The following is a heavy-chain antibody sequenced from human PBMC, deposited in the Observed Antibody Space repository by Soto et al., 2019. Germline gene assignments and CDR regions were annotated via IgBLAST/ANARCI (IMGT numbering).Heavy chain of an antibody. CDR1: WGTFSSYA. J-gene: IGHJ4*02. D-gene: IGHD4-17*01. V-gene: IGHV1-69*01. CDR3: GRDGHDYGDHGDDY. Sequence: ECSGEVCFQGSWGTFSSYAIHWGRQAPGKGLGWLGGITPFFGTANYPRKFQGRVTITADESPSTAYMELSSLRSEDPAVYYCGRDGHDYGDHGDDYWGQGTLVTVSS. CDR2: ITPFFGTA.